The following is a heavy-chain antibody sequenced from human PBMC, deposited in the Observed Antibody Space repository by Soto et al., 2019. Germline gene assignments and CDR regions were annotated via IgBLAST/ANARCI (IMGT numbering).Heavy chain of an antibody. CDR3: ARDTFGGAYDFWH. Sequence: GGSLRLSCAASGSTVSSDYMTWVRQAPGKGLEWVSVISRGGSAYYADSVKGRFTISRDNSKNTLYLQMNSLRAEDTAVYYCARDTFGGAYDFWHGGQGTLVTVSS. D-gene: IGHD3-3*01. CDR2: ISRGGSA. J-gene: IGHJ4*02. V-gene: IGHV3-66*01. CDR1: GSTVSSDY.